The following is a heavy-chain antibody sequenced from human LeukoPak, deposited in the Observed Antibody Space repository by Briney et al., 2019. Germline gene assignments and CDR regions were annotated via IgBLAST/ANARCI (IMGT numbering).Heavy chain of an antibody. CDR3: ARGGSTYFDY. D-gene: IGHD3-10*01. CDR2: IWYDGSNK. Sequence: GGSLRLSCAAYGFTFSSYGMHWVRQAPGKGLEWVAVIWYDGSNKYYADSVKGRFTISRDNSKNTLYLQMDSLRAEDTAVYYCARGGSTYFDYWGQGTLVTVYS. V-gene: IGHV3-33*01. J-gene: IGHJ4*02. CDR1: GFTFSSYG.